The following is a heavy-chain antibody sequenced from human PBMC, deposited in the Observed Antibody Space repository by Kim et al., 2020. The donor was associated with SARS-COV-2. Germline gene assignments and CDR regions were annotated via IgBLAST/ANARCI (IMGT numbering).Heavy chain of an antibody. V-gene: IGHV3-48*02. CDR3: ARDRHWASDY. Sequence: KYYADSVKGRFSISRDNAQNLLYLQMSSLGDEETAVYYCARDRHWASDYWGQGTLVIVSS. J-gene: IGHJ4*02. D-gene: IGHD7-27*01. CDR2: K.